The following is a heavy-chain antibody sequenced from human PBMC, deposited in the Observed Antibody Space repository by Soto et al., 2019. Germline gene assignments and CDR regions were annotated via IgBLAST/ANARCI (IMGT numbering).Heavy chain of an antibody. CDR1: GCTFSSYS. D-gene: IGHD2-15*01. V-gene: IGHV3-21*01. CDR3: ARDKRLVVVAGPLDY. CDR2: ISSGSSYI. J-gene: IGHJ4*02. Sequence: EVQLVESGGGLVKPGGSLRLSCAASGCTFSSYSMNWVRQAPGKGLEWVSSISSGSSYIYYADSVKGRFTISRDNAKNSLYLQMNSLRAEDTAVYYCARDKRLVVVAGPLDYWGQGTLVTVSS.